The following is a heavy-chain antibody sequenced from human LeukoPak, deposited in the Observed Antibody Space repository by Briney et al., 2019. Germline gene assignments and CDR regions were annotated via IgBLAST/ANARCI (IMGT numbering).Heavy chain of an antibody. CDR3: ARDLFHTAMANY. J-gene: IGHJ4*02. CDR2: ISHDGSNK. Sequence: GGSLRLSCAASGFAFGSYAMHWVRQAPGKGLEWVAVISHDGSNKYYADSVKGRFTISRDNSKNTLYLQMNSLRAEDTAVYYCARDLFHTAMANYWGQGSLVTVSS. D-gene: IGHD5-18*01. V-gene: IGHV3-30*04. CDR1: GFAFGSYA.